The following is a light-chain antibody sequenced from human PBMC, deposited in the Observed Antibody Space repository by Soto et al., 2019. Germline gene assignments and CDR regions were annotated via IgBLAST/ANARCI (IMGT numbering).Light chain of an antibody. CDR3: SSYTTSSAIQV. CDR1: SSDFVLYNY. V-gene: IGLV2-14*01. J-gene: IGLJ1*01. CDR2: GVN. Sequence: QSVLTQPASVSGSPGQSITISCSGTSSDFVLYNYVSWYQQHPGQAPKLMIYGVNNRPSGVSNRFSGSKSGNTASLTISGLQGDDEADYYCSSYTTSSAIQVFGTGPKLPVL.